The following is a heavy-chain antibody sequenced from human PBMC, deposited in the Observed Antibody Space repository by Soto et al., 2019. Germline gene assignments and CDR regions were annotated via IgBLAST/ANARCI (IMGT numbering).Heavy chain of an antibody. J-gene: IGHJ4*02. Sequence: PSETLSLTCTVSGGSISSGDYYWSWIRQPPGKGLEWIGYIYYSGSTYYNPSLKSRVTISVDTSKNQFSLKLSSVTAADTAVYYCARGSYYYDSSGYYHYWGKETLVTVPS. V-gene: IGHV4-30-4*01. CDR1: GGSISSGDYY. CDR2: IYYSGST. D-gene: IGHD3-22*01. CDR3: ARGSYYYDSSGYYHY.